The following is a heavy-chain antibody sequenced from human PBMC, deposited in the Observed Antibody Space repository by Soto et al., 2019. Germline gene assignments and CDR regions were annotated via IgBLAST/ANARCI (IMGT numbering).Heavy chain of an antibody. V-gene: IGHV4-39*01. CDR1: GGSIISSSYY. Sequence: PSETLSLTCSVSGGSIISSSYYWGWIRQPPGKRLEWIGSIYYSGSTYYNPSLKSRVIISVDTSKNQFSLKLSSVTAADTAVYYCARLHIYIRGLEGAFDIWGQGTMVTVS. D-gene: IGHD2-21*01. J-gene: IGHJ3*02. CDR3: ARLHIYIRGLEGAFDI. CDR2: IYYSGST.